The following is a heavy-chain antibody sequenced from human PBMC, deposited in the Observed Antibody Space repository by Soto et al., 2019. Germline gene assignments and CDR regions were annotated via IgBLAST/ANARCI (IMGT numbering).Heavy chain of an antibody. CDR2: INNIGGST. V-gene: IGHV3-23*01. Sequence: GGSLRLSWAASGFAFSSFAMSLVRQAQGKGLEWVSTINNIGGSTYYADSVKGRFTISSDNSKNMLFLQINGLRAEDTAVYYCAKDPPTTGTTFDYWGRGPLVTVSS. J-gene: IGHJ4*02. D-gene: IGHD1-1*01. CDR1: GFAFSSFA. CDR3: AKDPPTTGTTFDY.